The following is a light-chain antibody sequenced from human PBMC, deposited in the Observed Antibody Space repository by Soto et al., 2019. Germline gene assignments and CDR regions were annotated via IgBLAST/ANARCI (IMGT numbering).Light chain of an antibody. CDR3: GTWDSSLSAL. V-gene: IGLV1-51*01. CDR2: DNN. CDR1: SSNIGNNY. Sequence: QSVLTQPPSVSAAPGQKVTISCSGSSSNIGNNYVSWYQQLPGTAPKLLIYDNNKRPSGIPDRFSGSKSGTSATLGITGLQTRDEADYYCGTWDSSLSALFGGGTKLTVL. J-gene: IGLJ2*01.